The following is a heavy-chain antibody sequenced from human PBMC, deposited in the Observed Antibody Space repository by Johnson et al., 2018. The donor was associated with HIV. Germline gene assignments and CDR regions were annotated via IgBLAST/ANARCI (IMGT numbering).Heavy chain of an antibody. Sequence: EVQLVESGGGVVQPGRSLRLSCAGSGFTFDDYAMHWVRQGPGRVLEWVSGINWNSGNIAYADSVKGRFTISRDNARNSLYLQMNSLRSEDTALYYCAKDRGPTTTRAFDIWGQGTMVTVSS. CDR2: INWNSGNI. J-gene: IGHJ3*02. V-gene: IGHV3-9*01. D-gene: IGHD1-26*01. CDR3: AKDRGPTTTRAFDI. CDR1: GFTFDDYA.